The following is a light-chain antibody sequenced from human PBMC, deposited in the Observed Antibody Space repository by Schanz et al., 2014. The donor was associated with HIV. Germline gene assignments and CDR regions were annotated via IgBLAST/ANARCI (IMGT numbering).Light chain of an antibody. V-gene: IGKV1-39*01. CDR3: QQYYTLSRT. CDR2: AAS. Sequence: DIQMTQSPSSLSASVGDRVTITCRASQTINRYLNWYQQKPGKAPKLLIYAASNLQSGVPPRFSGSGSGTEFTLTISGLQPDDFATYYCQQYYTLSRTFGPGTKVE. CDR1: QTINRY. J-gene: IGKJ1*01.